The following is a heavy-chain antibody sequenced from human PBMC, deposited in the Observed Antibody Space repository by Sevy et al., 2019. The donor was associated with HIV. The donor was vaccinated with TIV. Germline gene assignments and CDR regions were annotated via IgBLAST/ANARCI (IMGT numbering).Heavy chain of an antibody. D-gene: IGHD1-1*01. CDR2: ISGSGGST. Sequence: GESLKISCAASGFTFSSYAMSWVRQAPGKGLEWVSAISGSGGSTYYADSVKGRLTISRDNSKNTLYLQMNSLRAEDTAVYYCAKDRGMGAFDIWGQGTMVTVSS. J-gene: IGHJ3*02. CDR3: AKDRGMGAFDI. CDR1: GFTFSSYA. V-gene: IGHV3-23*01.